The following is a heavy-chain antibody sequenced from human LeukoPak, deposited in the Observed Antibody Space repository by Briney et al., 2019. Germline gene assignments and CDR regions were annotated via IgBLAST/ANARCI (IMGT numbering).Heavy chain of an antibody. V-gene: IGHV4-34*01. CDR1: GVSFSGYY. D-gene: IGHD5-18*01. J-gene: IGHJ4*02. CDR2: INHSGST. Sequence: PSETLSLTCAVYGVSFSGYYWSWIRQPPGKGLEWIGEINHSGSTNCNPSLKGRVTISVDTSKNQFSLKLSSVTAADTAVYYCARGRVGYRLDYWGQGTLVTVSS. CDR3: ARGRVGYRLDY.